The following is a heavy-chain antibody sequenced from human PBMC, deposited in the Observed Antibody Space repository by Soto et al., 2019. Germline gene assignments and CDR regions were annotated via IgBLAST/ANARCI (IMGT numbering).Heavy chain of an antibody. V-gene: IGHV3-23*01. CDR2: MSGSGGYT. CDR3: AIFRFCTSTSCYGREGGF. Sequence: AASWRNFSSYAVSWVLQAQGKGPEWVSTMSGSGGYTYYADSVEGRFAIPRDNSKNTLYLQMADLRAEDTAVYYCAIFRFCTSTSCYGREGGFWGQGTLVTVSS. D-gene: IGHD2-2*01. J-gene: IGHJ4*02. CDR1: WRNFSSYA.